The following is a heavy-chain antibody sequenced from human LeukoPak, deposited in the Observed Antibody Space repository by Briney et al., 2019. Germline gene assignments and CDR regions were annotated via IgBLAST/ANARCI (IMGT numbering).Heavy chain of an antibody. D-gene: IGHD6-13*01. CDR3: ARERYLIAAAGIDY. V-gene: IGHV7-4-1*02. J-gene: IGHJ4*02. CDR1: GYTFTSYA. CDR2: INTNTGNP. Sequence: ASVKVSCKAAGYTFTSYAMNWVRQAPGQGLKWMGWINTNTGNPTYAQGFTGRFVFSLDTSVSTAYLQISSLKAEDTAVYYCARERYLIAAAGIDYWGQGTLVTVSS.